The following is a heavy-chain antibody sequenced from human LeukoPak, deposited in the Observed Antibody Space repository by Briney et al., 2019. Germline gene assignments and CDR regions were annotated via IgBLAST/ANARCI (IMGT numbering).Heavy chain of an antibody. D-gene: IGHD3-22*01. Sequence: PGGSLRPSCAASGFPFSSNHMSWVRQAPGKGLEWVAVIYSGGSTNYANAVKGGFTISRDNSKNTLYLQMNSLRAEDTAVYYCARVYRLYDSSGYYTSSRAFDIWGQGTMVTVSS. CDR3: ARVYRLYDSSGYYTSSRAFDI. CDR1: GFPFSSNH. CDR2: IYSGGST. J-gene: IGHJ3*02. V-gene: IGHV3-53*01.